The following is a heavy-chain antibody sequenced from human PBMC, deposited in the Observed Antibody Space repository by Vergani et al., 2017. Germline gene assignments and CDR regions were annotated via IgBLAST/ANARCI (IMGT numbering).Heavy chain of an antibody. D-gene: IGHD4-11*01. V-gene: IGHV3-23*01. J-gene: IGHJ4*02. CDR3: AKDGMTTPKVGY. CDR1: GFTFSSYA. Sequence: EVQLLESGGGLVQPGGSLRLSCAASGFTFSSYAMSGVSQAPGKGLEWVSAISGSGGSTYYADSVKGRFTISRDNSKNTLHLQMNSLRAEYTAVYYCAKDGMTTPKVGYWGQGTLVTVSS. CDR2: ISGSGGST.